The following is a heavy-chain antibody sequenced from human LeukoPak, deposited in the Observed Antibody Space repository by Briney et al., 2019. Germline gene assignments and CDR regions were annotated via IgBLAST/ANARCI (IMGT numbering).Heavy chain of an antibody. CDR2: ISSSSSTI. V-gene: IGHV3-48*02. Sequence: GGSLRLSCAASGFTFSSYSMNWVRQAPGKGLEWVSYISSSSSTIYHADSVKGRFTISRDNAKNSLYLQMNSLRDEDTAVYYCASYDFWSGPRTFYFDYWGQGTLVTVSS. D-gene: IGHD3-3*01. CDR3: ASYDFWSGPRTFYFDY. J-gene: IGHJ4*02. CDR1: GFTFSSYS.